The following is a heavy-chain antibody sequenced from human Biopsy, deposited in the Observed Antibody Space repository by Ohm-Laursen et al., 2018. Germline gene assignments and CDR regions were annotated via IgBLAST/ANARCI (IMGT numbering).Heavy chain of an antibody. V-gene: IGHV3-23*01. CDR2: VGGSGDST. Sequence: SLRLSCAASGFTFSNYAMTWVRQAPGKGLDWVSGVGGSGDSTYYADSVKGRFSISRDNSNNTLYPQMNSLRVDDTAVYYCARDLTWGSYFDSWGQGSLVTISS. J-gene: IGHJ4*02. CDR1: GFTFSNYA. CDR3: ARDLTWGSYFDS. D-gene: IGHD3-16*01.